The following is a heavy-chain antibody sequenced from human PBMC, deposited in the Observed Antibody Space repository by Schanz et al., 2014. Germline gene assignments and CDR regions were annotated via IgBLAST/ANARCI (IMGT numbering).Heavy chain of an antibody. CDR1: GFTFSSYG. CDR3: AKDPHKDYGGKPQALDI. Sequence: QVQLVESGGGVVQPGRSLRLSCATSGFTFSSYGLPVLLPSPFPFLEWVAVIWFDGNNKYYADSVKGRFTISRDNSKNTLYLQMNSLRAEDTALYYCAKDPHKDYGGKPQALDIWGQGTMVTVSS. V-gene: IGHV3-33*06. J-gene: IGHJ3*02. D-gene: IGHD4-17*01. CDR2: IWFDGNNK.